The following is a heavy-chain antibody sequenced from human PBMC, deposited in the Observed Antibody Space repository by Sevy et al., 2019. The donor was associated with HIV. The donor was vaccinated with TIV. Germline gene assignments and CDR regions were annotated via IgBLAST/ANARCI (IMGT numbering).Heavy chain of an antibody. J-gene: IGHJ4*02. V-gene: IGHV3-7*01. Sequence: GGSLRLSCAASGFTFSYYWMSWVRQAPGKGLEWVANIKQDGNEKNYVDSVKGRFTISRDDAKNSLYLQMNSLRAEDTAVYYGARGRHIVGEGPYYDILTGYYKGGFFDFWGQGTLVTVSS. CDR2: IKQDGNEK. D-gene: IGHD3-9*01. CDR3: ARGRHIVGEGPYYDILTGYYKGGFFDF. CDR1: GFTFSYYW.